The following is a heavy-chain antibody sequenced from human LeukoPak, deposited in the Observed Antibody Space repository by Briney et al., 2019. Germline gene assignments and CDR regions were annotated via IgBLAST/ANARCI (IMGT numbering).Heavy chain of an antibody. CDR2: INPNSGGT. J-gene: IGHJ4*02. Sequence: ASVNVSCKASGYTFTGYYMHWVRQAPGQGLEWMGWINPNSGGTNYAQKSQGRVTMTRDTSISTAYMELSRLRSDDTAVYYCARGDDVTPNYFDYWGQGTLVTVSS. V-gene: IGHV1-2*02. CDR1: GYTFTGYY. CDR3: ARGDDVTPNYFDY.